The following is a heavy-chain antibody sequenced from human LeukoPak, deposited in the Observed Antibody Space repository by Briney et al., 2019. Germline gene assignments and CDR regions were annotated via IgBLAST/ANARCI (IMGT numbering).Heavy chain of an antibody. Sequence: GGSLRLSCVASGFIVNSYGMHWVRQAPGKGLEWVADLSSDGSNKYYADSVKGRFTISRDNSKNTLYLQMNSLRADDTAVYYCAKESLYYDFDYWGQGTLVTVSS. CDR3: AKESLYYDFDY. CDR1: GFIVNSYG. CDR2: LSSDGSNK. V-gene: IGHV3-30*18. J-gene: IGHJ4*02. D-gene: IGHD3-10*01.